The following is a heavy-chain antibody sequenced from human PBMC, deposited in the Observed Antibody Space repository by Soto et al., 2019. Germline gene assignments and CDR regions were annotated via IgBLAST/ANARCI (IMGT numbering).Heavy chain of an antibody. Sequence: PSETLSLTCAVSGFSIVHGYYWGWIRQPPGKGLEWIGTLYDSGRTYYNSPLKSRVTISVDMSKNQFSLKLSSVTAADTAVSYCVLRKRVGDTNFHYWGPGTLVTVSS. D-gene: IGHD1-26*01. CDR1: GFSIVHGYY. CDR2: LYDSGRT. J-gene: IGHJ4*02. CDR3: VLRKRVGDTNFHY. V-gene: IGHV4-38-2*01.